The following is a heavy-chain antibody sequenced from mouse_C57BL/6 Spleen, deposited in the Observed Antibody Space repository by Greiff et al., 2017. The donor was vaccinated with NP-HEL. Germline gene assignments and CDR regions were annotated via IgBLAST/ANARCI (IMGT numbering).Heavy chain of an antibody. CDR2: IDPSDSYT. Sequence: QVQLQQPGAELVRPGTSVKLSCKASGYTFTSYWMHWVKQRPGQGLEWIGVIDPSDSYTNYNQKFKGKATLTVDTSSSTAYMQLSSLTSEDSAVYYCARGITTGFDYWGQGTTLTVSS. CDR1: GYTFTSYW. D-gene: IGHD1-1*01. J-gene: IGHJ2*01. V-gene: IGHV1-59*01. CDR3: ARGITTGFDY.